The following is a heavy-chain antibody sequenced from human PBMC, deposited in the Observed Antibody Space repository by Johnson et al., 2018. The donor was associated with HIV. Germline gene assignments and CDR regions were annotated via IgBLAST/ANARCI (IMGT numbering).Heavy chain of an antibody. CDR2: ISYDGSNK. CDR3: ARERYTTGLYSGSYGAFDM. Sequence: QVQLVESGGGLVKPGGSLRLSCAASGFTFSDYYMRWIRQAPGKGLEWVAVISYDGSNKYYADSVKGRFTISRDNSKNTLYLQMKSLRAEDTAVYYCARERYTTGLYSGSYGAFDMWGQGTMVTVSS. V-gene: IGHV3-30-3*01. D-gene: IGHD1-26*01. J-gene: IGHJ3*02. CDR1: GFTFSDYY.